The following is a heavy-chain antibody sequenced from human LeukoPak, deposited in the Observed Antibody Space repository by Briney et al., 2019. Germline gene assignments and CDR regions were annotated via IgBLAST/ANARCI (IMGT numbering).Heavy chain of an antibody. V-gene: IGHV3-66*01. D-gene: IGHD1-26*01. J-gene: IGHJ4*02. CDR2: LYSSGGT. Sequence: EGSLRLTCVASGVPVSVNYMSWVRQTPGKGLEWVSVLYSSGGTNYADSVKGRFTISRDNSENTLHLQMNSLRAEDTAVYYCAAKGNGYTGSYVFAHWGQGTLVTVSS. CDR3: AAKGNGYTGSYVFAH. CDR1: GVPVSVNY.